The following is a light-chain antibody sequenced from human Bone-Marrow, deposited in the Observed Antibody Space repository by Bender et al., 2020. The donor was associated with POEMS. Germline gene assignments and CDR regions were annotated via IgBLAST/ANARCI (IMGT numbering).Light chain of an antibody. CDR3: CSYAGNSACV. CDR2: DDT. J-gene: IGLJ1*01. Sequence: QSALAQPASVSGSPGQSITISCTGVSSDVGGYQFVSWYQQHPGKAPKLLIYDDTNPPRGVSSRFSGSECDNAAPLTISGPPSDDDADYYYCSYAGNSACVCGTGTHVPVL. CDR1: SSDVGGYQF. V-gene: IGLV2-14*03.